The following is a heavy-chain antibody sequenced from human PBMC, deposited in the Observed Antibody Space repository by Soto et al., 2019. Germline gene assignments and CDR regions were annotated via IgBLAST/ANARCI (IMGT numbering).Heavy chain of an antibody. CDR2: ISWNSGSI. Sequence: GGSLRLSCAASGFTFDDYAMHWVRQAPGKGLEWVSGISWNSGSIGYADSVKGRFTISRDNAKNSLYLQMNSLRAEDTALYYCAKDRYGSGSYYKTVLDYWGQGTLVTVSS. D-gene: IGHD3-10*01. V-gene: IGHV3-9*01. J-gene: IGHJ4*02. CDR1: GFTFDDYA. CDR3: AKDRYGSGSYYKTVLDY.